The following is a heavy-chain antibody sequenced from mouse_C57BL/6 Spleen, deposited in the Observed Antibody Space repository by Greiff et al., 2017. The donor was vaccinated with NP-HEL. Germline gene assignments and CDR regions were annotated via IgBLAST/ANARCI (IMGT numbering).Heavy chain of an antibody. J-gene: IGHJ3*01. Sequence: VQLKQSGPELVKPGASVKIPCKASGYTFTDYNMDWVKQSHGKSLEWIGDINPNNGGTIYNQKFKGKATLTVDKSSSTAYMELRSLTSEDTAVYYCARREGARLFAYWGQGTLVTVSA. CDR3: ARREGARLFAY. CDR1: GYTFTDYN. CDR2: INPNNGGT. D-gene: IGHD6-1*01. V-gene: IGHV1-18*01.